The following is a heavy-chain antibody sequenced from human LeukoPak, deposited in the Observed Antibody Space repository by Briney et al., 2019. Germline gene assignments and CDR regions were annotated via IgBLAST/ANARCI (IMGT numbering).Heavy chain of an antibody. V-gene: IGHV6-1*01. CDR3: AREIVKQWLVRKAQIDI. CDR1: GDSVSSNSAA. Sequence: SQTLSLTCAISGDSVSSNSAAWNWIRQSPSRGLEWLGRTYYRSKWCNDYAVSVKSRITINPDTSKNQFSLQLNSVTPEDTAVYYCAREIVKQWLVRKAQIDIWGQGTMVTVSS. CDR2: TYYRSKWCN. J-gene: IGHJ3*02. D-gene: IGHD6-19*01.